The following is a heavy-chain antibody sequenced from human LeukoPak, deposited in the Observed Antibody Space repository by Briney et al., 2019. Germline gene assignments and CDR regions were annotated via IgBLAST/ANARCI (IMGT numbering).Heavy chain of an antibody. D-gene: IGHD2-15*01. CDR2: IYHSGST. CDR1: GYSIGSGYY. J-gene: IGHJ4*02. CDR3: ARVPFYCSGGSCYLGYFDY. V-gene: IGHV4-38-2*01. Sequence: SETLSLTCAVSGYSIGSGYYWGWIRQPPGKGLEWIGSIYHSGSTYYNPSLKSRVTISVDTSKNQFSLKLSSVTAADTAVYYCARVPFYCSGGSCYLGYFDYWGQGTLVTVSS.